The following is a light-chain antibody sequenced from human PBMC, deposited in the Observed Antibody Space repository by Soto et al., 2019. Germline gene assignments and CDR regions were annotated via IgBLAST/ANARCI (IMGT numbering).Light chain of an antibody. CDR1: SSDVGAYNY. V-gene: IGLV2-14*01. J-gene: IGLJ3*02. Sequence: QSALTQPASVSGSPGQSITISGTGTSSDVGAYNYVSWYQQHSGKAPKLIIYEVTNRPSGVSNRFSASKSGNTASLTIFGLQAEDEADYYCSSYTSSSSWVFGGGTKVTVL. CDR3: SSYTSSSSWV. CDR2: EVT.